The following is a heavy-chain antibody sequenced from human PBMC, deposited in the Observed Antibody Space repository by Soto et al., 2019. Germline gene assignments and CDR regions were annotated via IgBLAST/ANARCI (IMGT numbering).Heavy chain of an antibody. CDR1: GYTFTSYD. CDR3: ARGVRQVGDFWSGYYNWFDP. Sequence: ASVKVSCKASGYTFTSYDINWVRQATGQGLEWMGWMNPNSGNTGYAQKFQGRVTMTRNTSISTAYMELSSLRSEDTAVYYCARGVRQVGDFWSGYYNWFDPWGQGTLVTVSS. D-gene: IGHD3-3*01. CDR2: MNPNSGNT. V-gene: IGHV1-8*01. J-gene: IGHJ5*02.